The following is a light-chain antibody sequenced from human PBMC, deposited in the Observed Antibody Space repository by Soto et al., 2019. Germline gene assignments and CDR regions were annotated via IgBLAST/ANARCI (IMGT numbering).Light chain of an antibody. CDR2: AAS. Sequence: DIQMTQSPSSLSASVGDRVTITCRASQTVRTYFNWYQQKPGQAPTLLVYAASTLESAVPPRFSGAGSETDFTLTISGLQPDDFATYYCQQTFSTPITFGQGTRLE. J-gene: IGKJ5*01. CDR3: QQTFSTPIT. CDR1: QTVRTY. V-gene: IGKV1-39*01.